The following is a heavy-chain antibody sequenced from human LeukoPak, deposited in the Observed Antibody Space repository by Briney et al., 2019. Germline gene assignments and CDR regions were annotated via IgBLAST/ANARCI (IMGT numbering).Heavy chain of an antibody. J-gene: IGHJ4*02. CDR1: GFTVSSNY. CDR2: IYSGGST. V-gene: IGHV3-53*01. CDR3: ARGERVVYYDY. Sequence: GGSLRLSCAASGFTVSSNYMSWVRQAPGKGLEWFSVIYSGGSTYYADSVKGRFTISRDNSKNTLYLQMNSLRAEDTAVYYCARGERVVYYDYWGQGTLVTVSS. D-gene: IGHD1-14*01.